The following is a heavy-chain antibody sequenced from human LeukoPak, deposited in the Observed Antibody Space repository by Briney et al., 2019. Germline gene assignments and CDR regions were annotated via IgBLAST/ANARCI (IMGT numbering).Heavy chain of an antibody. D-gene: IGHD3-22*01. CDR1: GFTFSSYW. CDR3: ARDAYYYDSSGYFKF. V-gene: IGHV3-7*01. J-gene: IGHJ4*02. CDR2: IKQDGSEK. Sequence: GGSLRLSCAASGFTFSSYWMSWVRQAPGKGLEWVANIKQDGSEKYYVDSVKGRFTISRDNAKNSLYLQMNSLRAEDTAVYYCARDAYYYDSSGYFKFRGQGTLVTVSS.